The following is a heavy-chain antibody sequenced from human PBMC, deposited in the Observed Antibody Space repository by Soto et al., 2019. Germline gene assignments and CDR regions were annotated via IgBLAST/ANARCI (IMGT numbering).Heavy chain of an antibody. V-gene: IGHV1-18*01. J-gene: IGHJ5*02. CDR1: GYTFTSYC. CDR3: ASMATYYYGSGTQGWFDP. D-gene: IGHD3-10*01. CDR2: ISAYNGNT. Sequence: ASVKVSCKASGYTFTSYCISWVRQAPGQGLEWMGWISAYNGNTNYAQKLQGRVTMTTDTSTSTAYMELRSLRSDDTAVYYCASMATYYYGSGTQGWFDPWGQGTLVTVSS.